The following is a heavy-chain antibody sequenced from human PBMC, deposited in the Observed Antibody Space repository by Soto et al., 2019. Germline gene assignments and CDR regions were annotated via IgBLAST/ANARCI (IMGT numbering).Heavy chain of an antibody. V-gene: IGHV1-3*01. J-gene: IGHJ4*02. CDR1: GYTCTSYA. D-gene: IGHD3-3*01. CDR2: INAGNGNT. CDR3: ASFNYDFWSGYYRPVDY. Sequence: ASVKVSSKAPGYTCTSYAMHWVPQAPGQRLEWMGWINAGNGNTKYSQKFQGRVTITRDTSASTAYMELSSLRSEDTAVYYCASFNYDFWSGYYRPVDYWGQGTLVTVSS.